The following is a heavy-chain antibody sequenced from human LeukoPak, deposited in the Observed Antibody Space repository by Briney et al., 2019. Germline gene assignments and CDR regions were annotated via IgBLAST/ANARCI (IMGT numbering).Heavy chain of an antibody. CDR3: ARAGYCSSTSCQWVPLV. CDR1: GGSMKNYY. J-gene: IGHJ6*02. Sequence: PSETLSLTCTVSGGSMKNYYWIWIRQSPGKGLEWIGYIYYSWSTNYNPSLKSRVTISVDTSKNQFSLKLSSVTAADTAVYYCARAGYCSSTSCQWVPLVWGQGTTVTVSS. V-gene: IGHV4-59*01. D-gene: IGHD2-2*03. CDR2: IYYSWST.